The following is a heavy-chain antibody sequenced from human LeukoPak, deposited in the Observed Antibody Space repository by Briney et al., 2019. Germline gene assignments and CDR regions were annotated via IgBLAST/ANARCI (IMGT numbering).Heavy chain of an antibody. J-gene: IGHJ4*02. CDR1: GGSISSYY. CDR3: ASIAAAGNFDY. V-gene: IGHV4-4*07. D-gene: IGHD6-13*01. Sequence: SETLSLTCTVSGGSISSYYWSWIRQPAGKGLEWIGRIYISGSTKNNPSLKSRVTISVDTSKNQFSLKLSSVTAADTAVYYCASIAAAGNFDYWGQGTLVTVSS. CDR2: IYISGST.